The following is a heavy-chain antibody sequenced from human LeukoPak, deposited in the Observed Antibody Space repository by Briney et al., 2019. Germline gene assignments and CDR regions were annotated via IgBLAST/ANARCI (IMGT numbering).Heavy chain of an antibody. Sequence: GGSLRLSCAASGFTFSSYWMTWVRQAPGKGLEWVANIFEDGSEKNYVDSVRGRFTISRDNAKNSLYLQMDSLRDEDTATYYCARDVSPSTRGGDCSGGTCYYDAFDLWGQGTMVTVSS. D-gene: IGHD2-15*01. CDR1: GFTFSSYW. CDR2: IFEDGSEK. V-gene: IGHV3-7*01. J-gene: IGHJ3*01. CDR3: ARDVSPSTRGGDCSGGTCYYDAFDL.